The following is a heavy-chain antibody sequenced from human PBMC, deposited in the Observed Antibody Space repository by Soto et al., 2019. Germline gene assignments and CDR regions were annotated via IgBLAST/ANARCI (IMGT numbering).Heavy chain of an antibody. D-gene: IGHD2-8*01. CDR1: GFTFSSYG. CDR2: MSYDGSHE. CDR3: AKGSVLRVVEAPLAILGGVDV. Sequence: PGGSLRLSCVASGFTFSSYGMHLVRQAPGKGLEWVAVMSYDGSHEYYADSVKGRFTISRDNSKTILYLQMNSLRLEDTAVYYCAKGSVLRVVEAPLAILGGVDVWGQGAMVTVSS. J-gene: IGHJ6*02. V-gene: IGHV3-33*06.